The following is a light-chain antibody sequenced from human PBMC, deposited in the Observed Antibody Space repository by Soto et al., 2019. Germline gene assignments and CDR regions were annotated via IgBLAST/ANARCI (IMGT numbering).Light chain of an antibody. J-gene: IGLJ2*01. V-gene: IGLV1-47*01. CDR1: SSNIGSNY. CDR3: AAWDDILSGVV. CDR2: RNN. Sequence: SVLTQPPSASGTPGQRVTISCSGSSSNIGSNYVYWYQQLPGTAPKLLIYRNNQRPSGVPDRFSGSKSGTSASLAISGLRSEDEADYYCAAWDDILSGVVFGGGTQLTVL.